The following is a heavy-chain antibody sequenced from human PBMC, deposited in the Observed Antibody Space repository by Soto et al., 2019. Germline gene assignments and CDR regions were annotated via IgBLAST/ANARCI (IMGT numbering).Heavy chain of an antibody. D-gene: IGHD3-22*01. Sequence: SVKVSCKASGYTFTSYAISWVRQAPGQGLEWMGGIIPIFGTANYAQKFQGRVTITADESTSTAYMELSSLRSEDTAVYYCAKEYYYDSSGSHNWFDPWGQGTLVTVSS. CDR3: AKEYYYDSSGSHNWFDP. CDR2: IIPIFGTA. J-gene: IGHJ5*02. V-gene: IGHV1-69*13. CDR1: GYTFTSYA.